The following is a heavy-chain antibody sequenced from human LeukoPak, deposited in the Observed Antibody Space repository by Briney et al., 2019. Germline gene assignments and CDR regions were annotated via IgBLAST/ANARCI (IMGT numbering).Heavy chain of an antibody. CDR3: ARLGDFWSLYYFDY. CDR2: IYYSGST. CDR1: GGSISSSSYY. D-gene: IGHD3-3*01. V-gene: IGHV4-39*01. Sequence: SETLSLTCTVSGGSISSSSYYWGWIRQPPGKGLEWIGSIYYSGSTYYNPSLKSRVAISVDTSKNQFSLKLSSVTAADTAVYYCARLGDFWSLYYFDYWGQGTLVTVSS. J-gene: IGHJ4*02.